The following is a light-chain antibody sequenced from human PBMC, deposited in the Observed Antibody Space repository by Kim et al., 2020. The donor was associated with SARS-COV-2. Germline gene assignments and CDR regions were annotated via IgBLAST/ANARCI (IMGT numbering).Light chain of an antibody. CDR3: YSAADNNRV. CDR1: VLAKKY. CDR2: KDS. V-gene: IGLV3-27*01. Sequence: VAPGQTARITCSGDVLAKKYARWFQQKPGQAPVLVIYKDSERPSGIPERFSGSSSGNTVTLTISGAQVEDEADYYCYSAADNNRVFGGGTQLTVL. J-gene: IGLJ3*02.